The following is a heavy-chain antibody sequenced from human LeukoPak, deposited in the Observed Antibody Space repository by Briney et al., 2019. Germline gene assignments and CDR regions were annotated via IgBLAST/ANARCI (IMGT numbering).Heavy chain of an antibody. CDR2: IYYSGST. CDR1: GGSISSSSYY. D-gene: IGHD6-13*01. V-gene: IGHV4-39*07. Sequence: PSETLSLTCTVSGGSISSSSYYWGWIRQPPGKGLEWIGSIYYSGSTNYNPSLKSRVTISVDTSKNQFSLKLSSVTAADTAVYYCARVSGLWQQLDVSYYYGMDVWGQGTTVSVSS. J-gene: IGHJ6*02. CDR3: ARVSGLWQQLDVSYYYGMDV.